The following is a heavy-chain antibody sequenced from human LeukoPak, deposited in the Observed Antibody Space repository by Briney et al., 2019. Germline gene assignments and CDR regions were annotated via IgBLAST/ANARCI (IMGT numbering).Heavy chain of an antibody. J-gene: IGHJ3*02. CDR3: ARAYGDYESYAFDI. CDR1: GFTFSSYA. V-gene: IGHV3-30*04. D-gene: IGHD4-17*01. Sequence: GGSLRLSCAASGFTFSSYAMRWVRQAPGKGLEWVAVISYDGSNKYYADSVKGRFTISRDNSKNTLYLQMNSLRAEDTAVYYCARAYGDYESYAFDIWGQGTLATVSS. CDR2: ISYDGSNK.